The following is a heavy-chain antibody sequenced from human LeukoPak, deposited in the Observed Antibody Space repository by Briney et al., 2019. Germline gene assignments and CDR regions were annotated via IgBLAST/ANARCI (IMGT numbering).Heavy chain of an antibody. CDR2: ISWNSGSI. D-gene: IGHD3-9*01. Sequence: GGSLRLSCAASGFTFDDYAMHWVRHAPGKGLEWVSGISWNSGSIGYADSVKGRFPISRDNAKNSLYLQMNSLRAEDTALYYCAKDMAYYDILTGYGMDVWGQGTTVTVSS. J-gene: IGHJ6*02. CDR1: GFTFDDYA. V-gene: IGHV3-9*01. CDR3: AKDMAYYDILTGYGMDV.